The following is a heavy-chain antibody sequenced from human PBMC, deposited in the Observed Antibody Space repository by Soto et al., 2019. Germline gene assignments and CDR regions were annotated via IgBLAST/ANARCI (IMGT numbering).Heavy chain of an antibody. CDR1: GFTFSSYS. CDR3: AREVDTDYYYYYGMDV. D-gene: IGHD3-9*01. Sequence: VESGGGLVKPGGSLRLSCAASGFTFSSYSMNWVRQAPGKGLEWVSSISSSSSYIYYADSVKGRFTISRDNAKNSLYLQMNSLRAEDTAVYYCAREVDTDYYYYYGMDVWGQGTTVTVSS. J-gene: IGHJ6*02. CDR2: ISSSSSYI. V-gene: IGHV3-21*01.